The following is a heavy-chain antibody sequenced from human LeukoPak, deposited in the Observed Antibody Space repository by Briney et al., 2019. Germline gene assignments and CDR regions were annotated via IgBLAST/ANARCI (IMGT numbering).Heavy chain of an antibody. V-gene: IGHV1-2*02. Sequence: ASVKVSCKAFGYTFTGYYMHWVRQAPGQGLEWMGWINPNSGGTNYAQKFQGRVTMTRDTSISTAYMELSRLRSDDTAVYYCARYYYDSSGYLYYFDYWGQGTLVTVSS. CDR1: GYTFTGYY. CDR2: INPNSGGT. D-gene: IGHD3-22*01. J-gene: IGHJ4*02. CDR3: ARYYYDSSGYLYYFDY.